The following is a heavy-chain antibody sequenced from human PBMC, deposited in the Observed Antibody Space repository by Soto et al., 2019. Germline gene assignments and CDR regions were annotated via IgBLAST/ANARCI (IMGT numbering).Heavy chain of an antibody. V-gene: IGHV4-59*08. CDR2: TAYSGNT. CDR3: ARAVGDPLYYLDY. Sequence: QVQLQESGPGLVRPSETLSLTCTVSSDSISSYYLFWIRQSPGKVLEWMGYTAYSGNTNYNPSLKSRVTISGDTSKNHFSLRLSSVTAADTAVYYCARAVGDPLYYLDYWGQGTLVTVSS. D-gene: IGHD6-19*01. J-gene: IGHJ4*02. CDR1: SDSISSYY.